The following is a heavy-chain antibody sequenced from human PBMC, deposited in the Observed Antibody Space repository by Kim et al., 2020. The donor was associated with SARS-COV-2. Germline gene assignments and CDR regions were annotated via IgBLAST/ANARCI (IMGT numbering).Heavy chain of an antibody. J-gene: IGHJ4*02. CDR3: ARGYSSSWYYYFDY. V-gene: IGHV4-30-2*01. Sequence: NPSLKSRVTISVDRSKNQFSLKLSSVTAADTAVYYCARGYSSSWYYYFDYWGQGTLVTVSS. D-gene: IGHD6-13*01.